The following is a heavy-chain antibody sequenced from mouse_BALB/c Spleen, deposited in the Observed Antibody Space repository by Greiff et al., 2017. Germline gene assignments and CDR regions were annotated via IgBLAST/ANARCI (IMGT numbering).Heavy chain of an antibody. CDR2: INPSTGYT. CDR3: ARWGYGSSYAY. V-gene: IGHV1-7*01. CDR1: GYTFTSYW. Sequence: QVQLKESGAELAKPGASVKMSCKASGYTFTSYWMHWVKQRPGQGLEWIGYINPSTGYTEYNQKFKDKATLTADKSSSTAYMQLSSLTSEDSAVYYCARWGYGSSYAYWGQGTTLTVSS. D-gene: IGHD1-1*01. J-gene: IGHJ2*01.